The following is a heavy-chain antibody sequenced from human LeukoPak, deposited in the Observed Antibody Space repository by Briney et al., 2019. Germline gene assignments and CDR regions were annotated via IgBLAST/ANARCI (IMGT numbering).Heavy chain of an antibody. D-gene: IGHD1-14*01. Sequence: SETLSLTCAVYGDSFSGYYWTWIRQPPGKGLEWIGEINHSGSTNYNPSLKSRVTISVDTSKNQFSLNLTSVTAADTVAYYCATNVPGTTYFDPWGQGTLVTVSS. J-gene: IGHJ4*02. CDR2: INHSGST. V-gene: IGHV4-34*01. CDR3: ATNVPGTTYFDP. CDR1: GDSFSGYY.